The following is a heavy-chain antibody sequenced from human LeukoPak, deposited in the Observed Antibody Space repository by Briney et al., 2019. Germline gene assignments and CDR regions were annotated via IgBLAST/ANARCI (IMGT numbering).Heavy chain of an antibody. V-gene: IGHV3-7*01. CDR2: IKQDQSEK. Sequence: GGSLRLSCAASGFTFSTYWMSWVRQAPGKGLEWVAHIKQDQSEKCYVDSVKGRFTIARDNAKNSLYLQMNSLRAEDTAVYYCARDPSRGYNYGYGDYWGQGTLVIVSS. CDR3: ARDPSRGYNYGYGDY. D-gene: IGHD5-18*01. CDR1: GFTFSTYW. J-gene: IGHJ4*02.